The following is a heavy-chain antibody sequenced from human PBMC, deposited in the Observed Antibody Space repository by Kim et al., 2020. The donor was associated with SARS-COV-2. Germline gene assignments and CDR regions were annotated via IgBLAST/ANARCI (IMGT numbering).Heavy chain of an antibody. CDR2: ISSTSGTI. V-gene: IGHV3-48*04. D-gene: IGHD4-17*01. CDR3: ARVHCDYDDCRRYYFDF. J-gene: IGHJ4*02. Sequence: GGSLRLSCVASGFTFSNYNMNWVRQAPGKGLEWISYISSTSGTIYYADSVKGRFTISRDNAKTSVYLQMNSLRAEDTAVYYCARVHCDYDDCRRYYFDFWGQGTLVTVSS. CDR1: GFTFSNYN.